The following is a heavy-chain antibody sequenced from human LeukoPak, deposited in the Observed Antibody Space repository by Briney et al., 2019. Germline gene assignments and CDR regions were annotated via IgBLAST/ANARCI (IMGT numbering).Heavy chain of an antibody. Sequence: GGSLRLSCAASGFTFSSSGIHWVRQAPGKGLEWVAFIRYDGSDKYYADSVKGRFTISRDTSKNTLYLQMNTLRAEDTAVYYCARETGFYWGQGTLVTVSS. D-gene: IGHD1-14*01. CDR3: ARETGFY. J-gene: IGHJ4*02. V-gene: IGHV3-30*02. CDR2: IRYDGSDK. CDR1: GFTFSSSG.